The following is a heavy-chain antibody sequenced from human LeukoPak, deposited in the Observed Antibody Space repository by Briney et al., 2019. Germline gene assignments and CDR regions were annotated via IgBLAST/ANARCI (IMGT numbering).Heavy chain of an antibody. CDR2: INHSGST. D-gene: IGHD3-3*01. CDR1: GGSFSGYY. CDR3: ARGRAYYDFWSGYYNWFDP. V-gene: IGHV4-34*01. Sequence: SETLSLTCAVYGGSFSGYYWSSIRQPPGKGLEWIGEINHSGSTNYNPSLKSRVTISVDTSKNQFSLKLSSVTAADTAVYYCARGRAYYDFWSGYYNWFDPWGQGTLVTVSS. J-gene: IGHJ5*02.